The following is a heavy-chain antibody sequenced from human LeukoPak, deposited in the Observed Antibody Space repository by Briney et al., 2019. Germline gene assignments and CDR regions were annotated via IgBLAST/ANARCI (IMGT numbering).Heavy chain of an antibody. CDR2: ISAYSGGT. J-gene: IGHJ3*02. CDR3: GRDPGMELLGLYDAFDI. Sequence: ASVKVSCKASGYTFTSYGISWVRQAPGQGLEWMGWISAYSGGTNYAQKFQGRATMTTDTSTSTAYMELRSLSSDDTAVYYCGRDPGMELLGLYDAFDIWGQGTMVTVSS. CDR1: GYTFTSYG. V-gene: IGHV1-18*01. D-gene: IGHD1-26*01.